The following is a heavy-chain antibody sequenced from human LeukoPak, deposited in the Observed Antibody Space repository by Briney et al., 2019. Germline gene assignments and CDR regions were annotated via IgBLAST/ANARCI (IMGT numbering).Heavy chain of an antibody. D-gene: IGHD3-3*01. V-gene: IGHV3-23*01. CDR3: TRDGRTYSDFWSNYYHAMDV. J-gene: IGHJ6*02. CDR2: ISGSGGST. Sequence: GGSLRLSCAASGFTFSSYAMSWVRQAPGKGLEWVSAISGSGGSTYYADSVKGRFTISRDNSRNTVYLHMNSLGVEDTAVYYCTRDGRTYSDFWSNYYHAMDVWGQGTTVTVSS. CDR1: GFTFSSYA.